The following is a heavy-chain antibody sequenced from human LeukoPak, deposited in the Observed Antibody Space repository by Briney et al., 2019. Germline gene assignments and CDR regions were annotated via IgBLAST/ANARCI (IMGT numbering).Heavy chain of an antibody. Sequence: GGSLRLSCAASGFTFSSYGMHWVRQAPGKGLEWVAVIWYDGSNKYYADSVKGRFTISRDNSKKALYLQMNSLRAEDTAVYYCARVGTGPPWDYFDYWGQGTLVTVSS. D-gene: IGHD1-7*01. J-gene: IGHJ4*02. CDR2: IWYDGSNK. CDR1: GFTFSSYG. CDR3: ARVGTGPPWDYFDY. V-gene: IGHV3-33*01.